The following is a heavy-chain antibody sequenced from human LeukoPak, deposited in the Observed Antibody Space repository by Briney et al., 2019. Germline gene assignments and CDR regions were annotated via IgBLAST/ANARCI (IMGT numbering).Heavy chain of an antibody. D-gene: IGHD1-1*01. Sequence: ASVKVSCKASGYTFTGYYMHWVRQAPGQGLEWMGWINPNSGGTNYAQKFQGRVTMTRDTSISTAYMELSSLRSEDTAVYYCARETQNVWYDFTLPDAFDIWGQGTMVTVSS. J-gene: IGHJ3*02. CDR3: ARETQNVWYDFTLPDAFDI. V-gene: IGHV1-2*02. CDR1: GYTFTGYY. CDR2: INPNSGGT.